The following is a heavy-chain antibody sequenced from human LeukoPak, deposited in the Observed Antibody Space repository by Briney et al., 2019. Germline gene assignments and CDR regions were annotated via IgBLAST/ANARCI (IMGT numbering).Heavy chain of an antibody. D-gene: IGHD2-15*01. CDR1: GFTFSAFA. Sequence: GRSLRLSCAASGFTFSAFAMHWARQAPGKGLEWVAAISYDASNKYYAVSVRGRFTISRDNSRNTLYLQMDSLRAEDTAVYYCASRYCSGGSCRAFDYWGQGTLVTVSS. CDR2: ISYDASNK. V-gene: IGHV3-30-3*01. CDR3: ASRYCSGGSCRAFDY. J-gene: IGHJ4*02.